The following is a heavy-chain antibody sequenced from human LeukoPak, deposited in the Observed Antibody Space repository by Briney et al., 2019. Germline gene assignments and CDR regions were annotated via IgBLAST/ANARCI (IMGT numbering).Heavy chain of an antibody. Sequence: SETLSLTCTVSGASISSYYWSWIRQPPGKGLEWIGYMYNSGTTNYNPSLKSRVTISVDTSKNQFSLKVSSVTAADTAVYYCARAPNSYDSGTYSVQQYFDLWGRSTLVTVSS. V-gene: IGHV4-59*01. CDR3: ARAPNSYDSGTYSVQQYFDL. J-gene: IGHJ2*01. CDR2: MYNSGTT. CDR1: GASISSYY. D-gene: IGHD3-22*01.